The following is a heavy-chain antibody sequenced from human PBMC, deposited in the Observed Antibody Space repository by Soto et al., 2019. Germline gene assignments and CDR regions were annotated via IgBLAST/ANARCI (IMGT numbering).Heavy chain of an antibody. CDR1: GYTFTNFG. Sequence: QVQLVQSGAEVKKPGASVKVSCKASGYTFTNFGISWVRQAPGQGLEWMGWISAYNGNTNYAQKFQGRVTMTTDTSTSPAYMEVRSLGFDDTAVYYSARGGTPIDYWCQGTLVTVSS. J-gene: IGHJ4*02. D-gene: IGHD3-16*01. CDR3: ARGGTPIDY. V-gene: IGHV1-18*01. CDR2: ISAYNGNT.